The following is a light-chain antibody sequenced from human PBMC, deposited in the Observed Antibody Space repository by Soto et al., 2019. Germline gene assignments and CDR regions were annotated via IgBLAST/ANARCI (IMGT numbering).Light chain of an antibody. CDR2: EVS. V-gene: IGLV2-8*01. J-gene: IGLJ1*01. CDR1: SSDVGGYNY. CDR3: SSYAGSLYV. Sequence: QSVLTQPPSASGSPGQSVTISCTGTSSDVGGYNYVSWYQQHPGKAPKIMIYEVSKRPSGVPDRFSGSKSGNTASLTVSGLQVEFEANYSSSSYAGSLYVSGRVTKDPAL.